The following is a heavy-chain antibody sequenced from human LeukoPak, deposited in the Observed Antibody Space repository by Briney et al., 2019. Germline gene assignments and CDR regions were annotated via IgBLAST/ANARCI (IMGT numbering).Heavy chain of an antibody. CDR2: MSYDGSDK. CDR1: GFTFSSYG. CDR3: ARTDSRNYFSPRGPFDY. V-gene: IGHV3-30*19. Sequence: PGGSRRLSWAASGFTFSSYGMHWVRQAPGKGLEWVAVMSYDGSDKYYADSVKGRFTISRDSSKHTLYLQMNSPRTEDTAVYYCARTDSRNYFSPRGPFDYWGQGTLVTVSS. D-gene: IGHD1-26*01. J-gene: IGHJ4*02.